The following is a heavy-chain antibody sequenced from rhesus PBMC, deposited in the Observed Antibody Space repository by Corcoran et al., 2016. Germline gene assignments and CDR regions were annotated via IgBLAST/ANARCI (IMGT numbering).Heavy chain of an antibody. CDR1: GGSFSGYW. CDR2: ISCGGSN. J-gene: IGHJ5-1*01. V-gene: IGHV4S14*01. D-gene: IGHD1-20*01. CDR3: ARDRVAGTFGV. Sequence: QVQLQESGPGLVKPPETLSLTCAVSGGSFSGYWWGWIRQPPGKGLEWIGDISCGGSNYLTPSRKSRVTLSVDTSKNQVSLKLSSVTAADTAVYYCARDRVAGTFGVWGPGVLVTVSS.